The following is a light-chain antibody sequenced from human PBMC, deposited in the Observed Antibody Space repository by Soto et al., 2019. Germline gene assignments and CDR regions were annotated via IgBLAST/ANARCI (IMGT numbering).Light chain of an antibody. CDR1: SSDVGSYNY. V-gene: IGLV1-51*01. CDR3: GTRDSSRTGYV. Sequence: QSVLTQPRSVSGSPGESVTISCSGTSSDVGSYNYVSWYQQLPGTAPELLIYDNNKRPSGIPDRFSGSKSGTSATLVITGLQTGDEADYYCGTRDSSRTGYVFGTGTKVTVL. CDR2: DNN. J-gene: IGLJ1*01.